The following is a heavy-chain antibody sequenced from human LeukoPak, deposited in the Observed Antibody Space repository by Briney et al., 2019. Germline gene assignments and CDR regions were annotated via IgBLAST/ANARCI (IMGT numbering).Heavy chain of an antibody. Sequence: GESLKISCKGSGYSFTSYWIGWVRQMPGKGLEWMGIIYPGDSDTRYSPSFQGQVTISADKSISTAYLQWSSLKASDTAMYYCARHSTLYCSGGSCYDGWLDPWGQGTLVTVSS. V-gene: IGHV5-51*01. D-gene: IGHD2-15*01. CDR2: IYPGDSDT. CDR3: ARHSTLYCSGGSCYDGWLDP. J-gene: IGHJ5*02. CDR1: GYSFTSYW.